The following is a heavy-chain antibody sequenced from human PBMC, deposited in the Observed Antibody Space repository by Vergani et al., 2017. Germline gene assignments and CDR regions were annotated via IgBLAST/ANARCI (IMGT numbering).Heavy chain of an antibody. CDR1: GYSISSGYY. Sequence: QVQLQESGPGLVKPSETLSLTCAVSGYSISSGYYWGWIRQPPGKGLEWIGSIYHSGSTNYNPSLKSRVTISVDTSKNQFSLKLSSVTAADTAVYYCAGGPNEFDPWGQGTLVTVSS. J-gene: IGHJ5*02. D-gene: IGHD1-1*01. CDR3: AGGPNEFDP. V-gene: IGHV4-38-2*01. CDR2: IYHSGST.